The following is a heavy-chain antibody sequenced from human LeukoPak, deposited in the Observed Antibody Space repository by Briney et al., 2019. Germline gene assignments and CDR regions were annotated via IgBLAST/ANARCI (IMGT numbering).Heavy chain of an antibody. V-gene: IGHV1-69*04. CDR1: GGTFSSYA. D-gene: IGHD6-13*01. CDR3: ASSRGIAAAGTDPLDY. Sequence: SVKVSCKASGGTFSSYAISWVRQAPGQGLEWMGRIIPILGIANYAQKLQGRVTMTTDTSTSTAYMELRSLRSEDTAVYYCASSRGIAAAGTDPLDYWGQGTLVTVSS. J-gene: IGHJ4*02. CDR2: IIPILGIA.